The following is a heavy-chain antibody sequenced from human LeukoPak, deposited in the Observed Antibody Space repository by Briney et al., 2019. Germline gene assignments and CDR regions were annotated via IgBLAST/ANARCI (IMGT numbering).Heavy chain of an antibody. CDR1: GFTFSSYG. CDR2: IRYDGSNK. J-gene: IGHJ6*03. D-gene: IGHD6-13*01. CDR3: AKDPPGYQSWYGGYYYYYYYMDV. V-gene: IGHV3-30*02. Sequence: GGSLRLSCAASGFTFSSYGMHWVRQAPGKGLEWVAFIRYDGSNKYYADSVKGRFTISRDNSKNTLYLQMNSLRAEDTAVYYCAKDPPGYQSWYGGYYYYYYYMDVWGKGTTVTISS.